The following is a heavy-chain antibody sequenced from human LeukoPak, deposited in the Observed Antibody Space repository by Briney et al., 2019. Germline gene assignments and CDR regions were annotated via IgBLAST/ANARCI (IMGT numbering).Heavy chain of an antibody. Sequence: ASVKVSCKASGYTFTSYDINWVRQATGQGLEWMGWINPNSGGTNYAQKFQGRVTMTRDTSISTAYMELSRLRSDDTAVYYCARGDIVVVPALYYFDYWGQGTLVTVSS. J-gene: IGHJ4*02. V-gene: IGHV1-2*02. CDR2: INPNSGGT. CDR3: ARGDIVVVPALYYFDY. D-gene: IGHD2-2*01. CDR1: GYTFTSYD.